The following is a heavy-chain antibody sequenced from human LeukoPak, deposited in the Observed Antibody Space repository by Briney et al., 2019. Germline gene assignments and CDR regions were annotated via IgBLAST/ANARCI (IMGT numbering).Heavy chain of an antibody. J-gene: IGHJ4*02. CDR2: ISDDGSRQ. V-gene: IGHV3-30-3*01. CDR3: ARQGSGNYLSPVNY. Sequence: GGSLRLSCAATGFTFSNYAIHWGRQAPGKGLEWVAFISDDGSRQHYADSVKGRFTISRDNSKNTLNLQMNSLRAEDTAVYYCARQGSGNYLSPVNYWGQGTLVTVSS. CDR1: GFTFSNYA. D-gene: IGHD1-26*01.